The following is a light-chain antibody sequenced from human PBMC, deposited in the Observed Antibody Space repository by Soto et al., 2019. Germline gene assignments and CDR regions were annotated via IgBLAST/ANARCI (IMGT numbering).Light chain of an antibody. CDR3: QQGYTTPIT. CDR2: AAS. CDR1: QSISNH. V-gene: IGKV1-39*01. J-gene: IGKJ5*01. Sequence: DIQMTQSPSSLSASLEDRVIITCRASQSISNHLNWYQQKPGKAPKLLIFAASSLQSGVPPRFSGSRSGPDFTLTISSLQPEDFATYHCQQGYTTPITFGQGTRLEIK.